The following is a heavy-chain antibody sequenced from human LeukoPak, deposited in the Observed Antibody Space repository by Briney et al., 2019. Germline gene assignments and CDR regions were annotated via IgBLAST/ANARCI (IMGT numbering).Heavy chain of an antibody. V-gene: IGHV3-23*01. CDR1: GFTFSTYA. D-gene: IGHD1-1*01. J-gene: IGHJ5*02. CDR2: ISASGAYT. CDR3: ARVGNDFDP. Sequence: GGSLRLSCAVSGFTFSTYAVNWVRQAPGKGLEWVSTISASGAYTYYTDSVKGRFTISRDNSKNTLYLQMNSLRADDTAVYYCARVGNDFDPWGQGTLVTVSS.